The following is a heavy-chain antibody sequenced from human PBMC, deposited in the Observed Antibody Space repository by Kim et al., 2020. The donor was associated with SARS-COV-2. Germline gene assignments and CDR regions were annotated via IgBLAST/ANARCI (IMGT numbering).Heavy chain of an antibody. J-gene: IGHJ3*02. CDR1: GFTFSNAW. CDR3: TTVRPWTWILTGYYGDAFDI. CDR2: IKSKTDGGTT. V-gene: IGHV3-15*01. Sequence: GGSLRLSCAASGFTFSNAWMSWVRQAPGKGLEWVGRIKSKTDGGTTDYAAPVKGRFTISRDDSKNTLYLQMNSLKTEDTAVYYCTTVRPWTWILTGYYGDAFDIWGQGTMVTVSS. D-gene: IGHD3-9*01.